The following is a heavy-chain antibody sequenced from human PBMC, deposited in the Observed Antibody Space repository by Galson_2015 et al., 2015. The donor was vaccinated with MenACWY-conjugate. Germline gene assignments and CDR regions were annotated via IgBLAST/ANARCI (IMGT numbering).Heavy chain of an antibody. Sequence: ETLSLPCTVSGGSISSYYWSWIRQPPGKGLEWIGYIYYSGSTNYNPSLKSRVTISVDTSKNQFSLKLSSVTAADTAVYYCARDHRGTSGSYSKNFDYWGQGTLVTVSS. CDR2: IYYSGST. CDR3: ARDHRGTSGSYSKNFDY. D-gene: IGHD3-10*01. J-gene: IGHJ4*02. CDR1: GGSISSYY. V-gene: IGHV4-59*12.